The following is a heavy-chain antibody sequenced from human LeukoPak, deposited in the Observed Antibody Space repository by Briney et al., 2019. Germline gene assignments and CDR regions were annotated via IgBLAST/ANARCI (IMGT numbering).Heavy chain of an antibody. CDR3: TRGDPDY. J-gene: IGHJ4*02. Sequence: GGSLRLSCAASGLTFSGYWMQWVRQAPGKGLQWVANINYGGSDRYYVDSVKGRFTISRDNAKTSLYLQMNNLTVEDTAVYYCTRGDPDYWGQGTLVTVSS. CDR2: INYGGSDR. D-gene: IGHD2-21*02. V-gene: IGHV3-7*01. CDR1: GLTFSGYW.